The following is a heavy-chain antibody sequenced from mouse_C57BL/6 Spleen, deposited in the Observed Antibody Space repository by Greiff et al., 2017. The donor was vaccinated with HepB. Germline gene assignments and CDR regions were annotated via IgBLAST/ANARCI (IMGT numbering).Heavy chain of an antibody. D-gene: IGHD2-1*01. CDR2: INYDGSST. CDR3: ARERPIYYGNYDWYFDV. V-gene: IGHV5-16*01. CDR1: GFTFSDYY. Sequence: EAMLVESEGGLVQPGSSMKLSCTASGFTFSDYYMAWVRQVPEKGLEWVANINYDGSSTYYLDSLKSRFIISRDNAKNILYLQMSSLKSEDTATYYCARERPIYYGNYDWYFDVWGTGTTVTVSS. J-gene: IGHJ1*03.